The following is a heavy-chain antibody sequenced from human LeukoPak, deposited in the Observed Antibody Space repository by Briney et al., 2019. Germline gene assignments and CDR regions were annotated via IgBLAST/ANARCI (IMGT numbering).Heavy chain of an antibody. Sequence: GGSLRLSCAATGFTFKDYGMHWVRQPPGKGLKCVSGINWEGGGTHYADSVKGRFTISRDNPKNSLYLQMTRLRPEHTALYYCAKHLRATNTYIFFGLDVWGQGTTVTVSS. CDR1: GFTFKDYG. J-gene: IGHJ6*02. CDR2: INWEGGGT. V-gene: IGHV3-43*02. CDR3: AKHLRATNTYIFFGLDV. D-gene: IGHD1-26*01.